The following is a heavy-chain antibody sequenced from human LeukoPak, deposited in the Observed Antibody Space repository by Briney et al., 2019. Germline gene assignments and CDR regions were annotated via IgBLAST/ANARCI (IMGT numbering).Heavy chain of an antibody. J-gene: IGHJ4*02. V-gene: IGHV4-59*01. D-gene: IGHD2-2*01. CDR1: GGSISSYY. CDR3: ASYCSSTSCYGYYFDY. CDR2: IYYSGST. Sequence: KPSETLSLTCTVSGGSISSYYWSWIRQPPGKGLEWIGYIYYSGSTNYNPSLKSRVTISVDMSKNQFSLKLSSVTAADTAVYYCASYCSSTSCYGYYFDYWGQGTLVTVSS.